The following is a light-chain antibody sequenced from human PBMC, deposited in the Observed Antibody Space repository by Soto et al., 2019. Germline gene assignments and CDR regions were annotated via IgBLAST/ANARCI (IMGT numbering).Light chain of an antibody. J-gene: IGLJ1*01. V-gene: IGLV2-23*01. CDR1: SGDVGTYNL. Sequence: QSALTHPASLSGSPGQPITISCTGTSGDVGTYNLVSWYQQHPGKAPKLLIYEGTKRPSGVSDRFSGFRSGNTASLTITGLRAEDEADYYCFSYAISSTYVFGTGTKAPS. CDR3: FSYAISSTYV. CDR2: EGT.